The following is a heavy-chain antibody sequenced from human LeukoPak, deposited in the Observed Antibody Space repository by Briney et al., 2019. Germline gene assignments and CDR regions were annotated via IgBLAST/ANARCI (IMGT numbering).Heavy chain of an antibody. V-gene: IGHV3-74*01. Sequence: GGSLRLSCAASGFTFSSDWMHWVRQAPGQGLVWVSRINPAGSSINYADSVKGRFTISRDNAMNTLYLHLNSLRAEDTAVYYCARGVRGSYGTDLWGQGTLVTVSS. CDR3: ARGVRGSYGTDL. CDR2: INPAGSSI. CDR1: GFTFSSDW. J-gene: IGHJ5*02. D-gene: IGHD1-26*01.